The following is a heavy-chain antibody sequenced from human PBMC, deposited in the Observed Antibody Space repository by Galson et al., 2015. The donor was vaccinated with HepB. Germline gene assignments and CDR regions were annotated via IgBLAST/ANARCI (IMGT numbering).Heavy chain of an antibody. CDR2: ISYDGSNK. V-gene: IGHV3-30-3*01. D-gene: IGHD3-22*01. CDR3: ASRVMETYYYDSSGYYGFDY. J-gene: IGHJ4*02. Sequence: SLRLSCAASGFTFSSFTMHWVRQAPGKGLEWVAVISYDGSNKYYADSVKGRFTISRDNSKNTLYLQMNSLRAEDTAVYYCASRVMETYYYDSSGYYGFDYWGQGTLVTVSS. CDR1: GFTFSSFT.